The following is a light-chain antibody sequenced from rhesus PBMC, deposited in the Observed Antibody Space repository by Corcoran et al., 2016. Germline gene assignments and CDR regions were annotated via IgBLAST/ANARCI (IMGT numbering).Light chain of an antibody. CDR2: RAS. Sequence: DIQMTQSPSSLSASVGDRVTITCRASQGISNWLAWYQQKPGKTPKLLIYRASNLEIGVPSRFSGSGSGTDFTLTIGCLQPGDIATYYCPRHDTSTFGGGAKVEL. V-gene: IGKV1-69*01. J-gene: IGKJ4*01. CDR3: PRHDTST. CDR1: QGISNW.